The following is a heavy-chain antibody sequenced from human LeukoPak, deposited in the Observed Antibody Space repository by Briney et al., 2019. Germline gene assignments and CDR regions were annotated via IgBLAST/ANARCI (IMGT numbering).Heavy chain of an antibody. CDR2: ISGDGGSR. Sequence: GGSLRLSCAVSGFTFDDYSMHWVRQAPGKGLQWVSLISGDGGSRYYAGSVKGGCTVSRDNNKNYLYLQMNSLRPEDTAFYYCAKGADPLTWRMTTVAGTRFDFWGQGTLVTVSS. V-gene: IGHV3-43*02. D-gene: IGHD6-19*01. CDR1: GFTFDDYS. J-gene: IGHJ4*02. CDR3: AKGADPLTWRMTTVAGTRFDF.